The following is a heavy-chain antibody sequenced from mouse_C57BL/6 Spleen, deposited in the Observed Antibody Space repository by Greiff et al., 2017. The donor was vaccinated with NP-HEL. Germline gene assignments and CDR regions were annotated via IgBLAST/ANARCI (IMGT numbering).Heavy chain of an antibody. CDR3: ARYEDGNYDWYFDV. Sequence: EVQLQQSGPELVKPGASVKISCKASGYSFTGYYMNWVKQSPEKSLEWIGEINPSTGGTTYNQKFKAKATLTVDKSSSTAYIQLKSLTSEDSAVYYCARYEDGNYDWYFDVWGTGTTVTVSS. D-gene: IGHD2-1*01. CDR2: INPSTGGT. J-gene: IGHJ1*03. V-gene: IGHV1-42*01. CDR1: GYSFTGYY.